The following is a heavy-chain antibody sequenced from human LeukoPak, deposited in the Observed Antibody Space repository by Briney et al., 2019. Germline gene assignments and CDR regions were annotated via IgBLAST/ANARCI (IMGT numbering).Heavy chain of an antibody. J-gene: IGHJ4*02. Sequence: SKTLSLTCAVYGGSFSGYYWSWIRQPPGKGLEWIGEINHSGSTNYNPSLKSRVTISVDTSKNQFSLKLSSVTAADTAVYYCARHLLYYDILTARGGFDYWGQGTLVTVSS. V-gene: IGHV4-34*01. CDR2: INHSGST. CDR3: ARHLLYYDILTARGGFDY. CDR1: GGSFSGYY. D-gene: IGHD3-9*01.